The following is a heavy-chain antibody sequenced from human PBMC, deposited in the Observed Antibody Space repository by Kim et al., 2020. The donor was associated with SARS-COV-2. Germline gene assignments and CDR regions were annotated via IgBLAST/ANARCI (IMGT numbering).Heavy chain of an antibody. V-gene: IGHV1-69*13. CDR3: ARDVRGTIAAAFDY. J-gene: IGHJ4*02. D-gene: IGHD6-13*01. CDR1: GGTFSSYA. CDR2: IIPIFGTA. Sequence: SVKVSCKASGGTFSSYAISWVRQAPGQGLEWMGGIIPIFGTANYAQKFQGRVTITADESTSTAYMELSSLRSEDTAVYYCARDVRGTIAAAFDYWGQGTLVTVSS.